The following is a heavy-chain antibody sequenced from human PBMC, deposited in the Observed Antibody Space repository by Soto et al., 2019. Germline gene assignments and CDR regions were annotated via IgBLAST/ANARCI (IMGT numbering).Heavy chain of an antibody. J-gene: IGHJ4*02. CDR3: ARDSMTTVDTEFDY. CDR2: IIPIFGTA. V-gene: IGHV1-69*13. Sequence: SVKVSCKASGCTVSSYAISWVRQAPGQVLEWMGGIIPIFGTANYAQKFQGRVTITADESTSTAYMELSSLRSEDTAVYYCARDSMTTVDTEFDYWGQGTLVTVSS. CDR1: GCTVSSYA. D-gene: IGHD4-17*01.